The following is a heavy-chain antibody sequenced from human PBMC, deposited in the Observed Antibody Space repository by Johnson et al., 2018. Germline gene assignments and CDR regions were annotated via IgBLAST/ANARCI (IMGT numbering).Heavy chain of an antibody. CDR1: GGTFSSYA. CDR3: ARDRAAALRQH. V-gene: IGHV1-69*01. D-gene: IGHD6-13*01. J-gene: IGHJ1*01. CDR2: SIPIFGTA. Sequence: LVQSGAEVKKPGASVKVSCKASGGTFSSYAISWVRQAPGPGLEWMGGSIPIFGTANHAQKFQGRVTINADESKSTAYMELRSRRSEDTAVYYCARDRAAALRQHWGQGTLVTVSS.